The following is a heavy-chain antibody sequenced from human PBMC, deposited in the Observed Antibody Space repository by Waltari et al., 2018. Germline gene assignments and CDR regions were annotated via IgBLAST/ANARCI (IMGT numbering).Heavy chain of an antibody. CDR1: GCTLGPNA. CDR3: ARESFWSGAEWDDFGMDV. Sequence: QVHLVESGGGVVQPGRSLRLSCTGSGCTLGPNATHWVRQAPGKGLEWVAVIWYDGRNKQYADSVKGRFTISRDNSKNVVYMQMDSTRDEDTAVYYCARESFWSGAEWDDFGMDVWGQGTTVIVSS. V-gene: IGHV3-33*01. D-gene: IGHD3-3*01. CDR2: IWYDGRNK. J-gene: IGHJ6*02.